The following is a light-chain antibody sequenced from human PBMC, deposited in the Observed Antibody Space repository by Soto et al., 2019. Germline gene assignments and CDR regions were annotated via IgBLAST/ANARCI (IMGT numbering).Light chain of an antibody. J-gene: IGLJ1*01. Sequence: QSALTQPRSVSGSPGQSVTISCTGTSSDVGAYNYVSWYQQHPGKAPKLMIYDVNKRPSGVPDRFSGSKSGNTASLTISGLQAEDEADYYCCSYAGTYTLFVFGTGIKVTVL. V-gene: IGLV2-11*01. CDR3: CSYAGTYTLFV. CDR2: DVN. CDR1: SSDVGAYNY.